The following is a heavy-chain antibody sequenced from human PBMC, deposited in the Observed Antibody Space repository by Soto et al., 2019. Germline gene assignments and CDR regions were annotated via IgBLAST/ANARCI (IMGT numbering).Heavy chain of an antibody. Sequence: GGALRLSCAASGFTFSDHYMDWVRQAPGKGLEWVGRTRNKANSYTTEYAASVKGRFTISRDDSKNSLYLQMNSLKTEDTAVYYCFGVYAYYYYYGMDVWGQGTTVTVSS. CDR3: FGVYAYYYYYGMDV. CDR2: TRNKANSYTT. V-gene: IGHV3-72*01. CDR1: GFTFSDHY. D-gene: IGHD2-2*01. J-gene: IGHJ6*02.